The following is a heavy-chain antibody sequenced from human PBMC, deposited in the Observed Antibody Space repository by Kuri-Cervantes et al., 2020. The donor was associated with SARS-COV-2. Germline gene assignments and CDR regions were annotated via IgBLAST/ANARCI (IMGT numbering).Heavy chain of an antibody. V-gene: IGHV1-2*02. D-gene: IGHD5-18*01. Sequence: ASVKVSCKASGYTFTGYYMHWVRQAPGQGLEWMGWINPNSGGTNYAQKFQGRVTMTRDTSISTAYMELSRLRSHDTAVYYCARERGPHGYGMYYFDYWGQGTLVTVSS. CDR2: INPNSGGT. CDR1: GYTFTGYY. J-gene: IGHJ4*01. CDR3: ARERGPHGYGMYYFDY.